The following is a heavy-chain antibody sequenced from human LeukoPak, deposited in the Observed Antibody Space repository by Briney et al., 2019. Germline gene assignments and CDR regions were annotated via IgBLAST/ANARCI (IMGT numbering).Heavy chain of an antibody. Sequence: GASVKVSCKVSGYTLTELSMHWVRQAPGKGLEWMGGFDPEDGETIYAQKFQGRVTMTEDTSTDTAYMELSSLRSEDTAVYYCATGKVPDLGLNFYYYYGMGVWGQGTTVTVSS. V-gene: IGHV1-24*01. D-gene: IGHD3/OR15-3a*01. CDR2: FDPEDGET. CDR3: ATGKVPDLGLNFYYYYGMGV. CDR1: GYTLTELS. J-gene: IGHJ6*02.